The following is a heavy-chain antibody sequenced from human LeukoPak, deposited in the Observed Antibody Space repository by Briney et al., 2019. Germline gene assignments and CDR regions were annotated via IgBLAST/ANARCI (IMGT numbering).Heavy chain of an antibody. D-gene: IGHD2-2*01. V-gene: IGHV1-18*01. CDR2: ISAYNGNT. Sequence: ASVKVSCKASGYTFTSYGISWVRQAPGQGLEWMGWISAYNGNTNYAQKLQGRVTMTTDTSTSTAYMELRSLRSDDTAVYYCARERCSSTSCYDDYWGQGTLVTVSS. CDR3: ARERCSSTSCYDDY. J-gene: IGHJ4*02. CDR1: GYTFTSYG.